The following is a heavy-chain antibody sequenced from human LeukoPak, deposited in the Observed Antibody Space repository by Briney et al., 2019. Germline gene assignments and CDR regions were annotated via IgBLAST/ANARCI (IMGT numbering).Heavy chain of an antibody. J-gene: IGHJ4*02. CDR2: IYYSGST. V-gene: IGHV4-59*01. D-gene: IGHD6-6*01. Sequence: SETLSLTCTVSGGSISSYYWSWIRLPPGKGLEWIGYIYYSGSTNYNPSLKSRVTISVDTSKNQFSLKLSSVTAADTAVYYCARGFYSSSSHGFDYWGQGTLVTVSS. CDR3: ARGFYSSSSHGFDY. CDR1: GGSISSYY.